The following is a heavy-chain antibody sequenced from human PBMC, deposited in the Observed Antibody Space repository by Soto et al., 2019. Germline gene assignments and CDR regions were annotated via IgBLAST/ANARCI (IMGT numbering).Heavy chain of an antibody. CDR1: GGSISSGDYY. V-gene: IGHV4-30-4*01. CDR2: IYYSGST. CDR3: ARVSYYDYVWGSYSSDY. D-gene: IGHD3-16*01. J-gene: IGHJ4*02. Sequence: QVQLQESGPGLVKPSQTLSLTCTVSGGSISSGDYYWSWIRQPPGKGLEWIGYIYYSGSTYYNPSLKSRVTISVDPSKNQFSLKLSSVTAADTAVYYCARVSYYDYVWGSYSSDYWGQGTLVTVSS.